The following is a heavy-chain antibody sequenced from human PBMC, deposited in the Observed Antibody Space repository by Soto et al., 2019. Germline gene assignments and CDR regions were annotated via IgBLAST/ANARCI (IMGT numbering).Heavy chain of an antibody. V-gene: IGHV3-30-3*01. CDR1: GFTFSSYA. Sequence: GGSLRLSCAASGFTFSSYAMHWVRQAPGKGLEWVAVISYDGSNKYYADSVKGRFTISRDNSKNTLYLQMNSLRAGDTAVYYCERERSRFTDYWGQGTLVTVS. D-gene: IGHD3-16*01. CDR2: ISYDGSNK. J-gene: IGHJ4*02. CDR3: ERERSRFTDY.